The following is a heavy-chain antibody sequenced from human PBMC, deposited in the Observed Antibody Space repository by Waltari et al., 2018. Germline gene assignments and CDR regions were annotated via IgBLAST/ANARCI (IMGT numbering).Heavy chain of an antibody. CDR3: ARTAPPYSNAAYGGWSDP. CDR2: IYHSGIT. J-gene: IGHJ5*02. Sequence: QVQLQESGPGLVKPSETLSLTCTVSPGSIRRFYLSWIRLPPGKGLEWIGHIYHSGITSYNPSLKSRVTIGVDTSKNQFSLKMRSVTAADTAVYYCARTAPPYSNAAYGGWSDPWGQGTLVTVSS. D-gene: IGHD4-4*01. V-gene: IGHV4-59*08. CDR1: PGSIRRFY.